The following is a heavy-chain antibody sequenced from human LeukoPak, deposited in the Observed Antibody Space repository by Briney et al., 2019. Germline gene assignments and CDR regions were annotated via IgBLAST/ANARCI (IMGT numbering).Heavy chain of an antibody. CDR1: GYTFTAYY. CDR2: INPNSGGT. J-gene: IGHJ4*02. D-gene: IGHD6-13*01. Sequence: ASVRVSCKASGYTFTAYYMHWVRQAPGQGLEWMGWINPNSGGTNYAQKFQGWVTLTRDTSISTAYMELSRLRSDDTAVYYCARGSAAGFDYWGQGTLVTVSS. V-gene: IGHV1-2*04. CDR3: ARGSAAGFDY.